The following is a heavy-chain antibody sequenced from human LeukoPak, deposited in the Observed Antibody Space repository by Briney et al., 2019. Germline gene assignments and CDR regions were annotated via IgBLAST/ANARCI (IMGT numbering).Heavy chain of an antibody. CDR3: ASLCGGDCYFDY. Sequence: ASVKVSCKASGGTFSSYAISWLRQAPGQGLEWMGRIIPIFGTANYAQKFQGRVTITTDESTSTAYMELSSLRSEDTAVYYCASLCGGDCYFDYWGQGTLVTVSS. CDR2: IIPIFGTA. V-gene: IGHV1-69*05. CDR1: GGTFSSYA. J-gene: IGHJ4*02. D-gene: IGHD2-21*02.